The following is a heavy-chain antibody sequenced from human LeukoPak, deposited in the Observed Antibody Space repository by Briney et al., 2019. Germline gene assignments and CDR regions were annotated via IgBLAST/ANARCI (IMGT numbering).Heavy chain of an antibody. CDR1: GFTFSSYW. V-gene: IGHV3-74*01. CDR2: INTDGSST. J-gene: IGHJ5*02. CDR3: ARAWGAAAENWFDP. D-gene: IGHD6-13*01. Sequence: GGSLRLSCAASGFTFSSYWMHWVRQAPGKGLVWVSRINTDGSSTSYADSVKGRFTISRDNAKNTLYLQMNSLRVEDTAVFYCARAWGAAAENWFDPWGQGTLVTVSS.